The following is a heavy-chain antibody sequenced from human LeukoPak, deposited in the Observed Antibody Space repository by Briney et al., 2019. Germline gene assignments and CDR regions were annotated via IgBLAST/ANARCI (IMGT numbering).Heavy chain of an antibody. D-gene: IGHD4-17*01. CDR1: GYSISSGYY. J-gene: IGHJ4*02. V-gene: IGHV4-38-2*01. CDR3: ARGLYGDYALDY. Sequence: SETLSLTCAVSGYSISSGYYWGWIRQPPGKGLEWIGSIYHSGSTYYNPSLKSRVTISVDTSKNQFSLKLSSVTAADTAVYYCARGLYGDYALDYWGQGTLVTVSS. CDR2: IYHSGST.